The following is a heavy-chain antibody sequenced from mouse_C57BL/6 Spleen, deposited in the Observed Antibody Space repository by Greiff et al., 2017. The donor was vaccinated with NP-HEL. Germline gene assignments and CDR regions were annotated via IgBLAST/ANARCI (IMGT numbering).Heavy chain of an antibody. CDR1: GYTFTSYW. CDR3: ARSRSYQPYAMDY. J-gene: IGHJ4*01. Sequence: VQLQQSGAELVKPGASVKLSCKASGYTFTSYWMHWVKQRPGRGLEWIGRIDPNSGGTKYKEKFKGKATLTVDKPSSTAYMQLSSLTSEDSAVYSCARSRSYQPYAMDYWGQGTSVTVAA. CDR2: IDPNSGGT. D-gene: IGHD2-10*01. V-gene: IGHV1-72*01.